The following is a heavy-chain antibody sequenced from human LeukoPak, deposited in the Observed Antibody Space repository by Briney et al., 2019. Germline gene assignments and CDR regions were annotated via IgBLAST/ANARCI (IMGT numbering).Heavy chain of an antibody. CDR3: ARVGRSRGSLPNSYYYMDV. Sequence: SVKVSCKASGDIFNSYSISWVRQAPGQGLEWMGGIIPIFGSANYAQTFQGRVTITTDQSTSTAYMELSSLSSEDTAVYYCARVGRSRGSLPNSYYYMDVWGKGTTVTVS. D-gene: IGHD1-26*01. J-gene: IGHJ6*03. CDR1: GDIFNSYS. V-gene: IGHV1-69*05. CDR2: IIPIFGSA.